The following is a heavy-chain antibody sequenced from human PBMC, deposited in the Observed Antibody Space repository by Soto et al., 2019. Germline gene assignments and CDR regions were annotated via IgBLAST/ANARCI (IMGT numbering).Heavy chain of an antibody. Sequence: ASVKVSCKASGYTFTGYYMHWVRQAPGQGLEWMGWINPNSGGTNYAQKFQGWVTMTRDTSISTAYMELSSLRSEDTAVYYCARDPRPVDIVVVPAAPDGMDVWGQGTTVTVSS. CDR1: GYTFTGYY. CDR2: INPNSGGT. D-gene: IGHD2-2*01. J-gene: IGHJ6*02. V-gene: IGHV1-2*04. CDR3: ARDPRPVDIVVVPAAPDGMDV.